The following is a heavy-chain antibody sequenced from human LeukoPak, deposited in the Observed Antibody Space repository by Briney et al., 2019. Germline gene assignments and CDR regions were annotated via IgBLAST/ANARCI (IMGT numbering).Heavy chain of an antibody. D-gene: IGHD3-3*01. V-gene: IGHV4-38-2*01. Sequence: SETLSLTCAVSAYSISRGYYWGWIRQPPGKGLEWIGEINHSGSTNYNPSLKSRVTISVDTSKNQFSLKLSSVTAADTAVYYCARFRMGRFLEWNWFDPWGQGTLVTVSS. CDR2: INHSGST. CDR3: ARFRMGRFLEWNWFDP. CDR1: AYSISRGYY. J-gene: IGHJ5*02.